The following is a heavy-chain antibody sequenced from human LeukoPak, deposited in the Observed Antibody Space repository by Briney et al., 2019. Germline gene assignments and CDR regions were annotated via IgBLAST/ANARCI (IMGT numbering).Heavy chain of an antibody. CDR2: IYYSGST. CDR3: ARATYCSGDSCYSGIFDY. J-gene: IGHJ4*02. D-gene: IGHD2-15*01. Sequence: PSETLSLTCTVSGGSVSGSSFYWGWIRQPQPTGKGLEWIGSIYYSGSTYYNPSLKSRVTISVDTSKNQFSLKLNSVTAADTAVYYCARATYCSGDSCYSGIFDYWGQGTLVTVSS. CDR1: GGSVSGSSFY. V-gene: IGHV4-39*01.